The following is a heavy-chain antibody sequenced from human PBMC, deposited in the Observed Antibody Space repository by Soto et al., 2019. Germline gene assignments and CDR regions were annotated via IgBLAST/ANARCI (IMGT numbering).Heavy chain of an antibody. Sequence: PGGSLRLSCAASGFTFSSYAMSWVRQAPGKGLEWVSAISGSGGSTYHADSVKGRFSTSRDNSQNTLYLQMKSLRAEDTAVYYCAKRLNTYYFDYWGPGTLVTVSS. CDR1: GFTFSSYA. CDR2: ISGSGGST. D-gene: IGHD6-25*01. V-gene: IGHV3-23*01. CDR3: AKRLNTYYFDY. J-gene: IGHJ4*02.